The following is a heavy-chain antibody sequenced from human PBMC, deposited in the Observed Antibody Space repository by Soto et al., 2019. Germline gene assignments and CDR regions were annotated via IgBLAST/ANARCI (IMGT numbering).Heavy chain of an antibody. CDR3: ARTRGGYSSGGYDY. CDR1: GYTFTSYG. V-gene: IGHV1-18*04. CDR2: ISAYNGNT. Sequence: GASVKVSCKASGYTFTSYGISWVRQAPGQGLEWMGWISAYNGNTNYAQKLQGRVTMTTDTSTSTAYMELRSLRSDDTAVYYCARTRGGYSSGGYDYWGQGTLATVAS. J-gene: IGHJ4*02. D-gene: IGHD6-19*01.